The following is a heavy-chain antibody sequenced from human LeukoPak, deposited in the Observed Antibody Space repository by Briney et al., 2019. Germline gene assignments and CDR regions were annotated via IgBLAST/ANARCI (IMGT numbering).Heavy chain of an antibody. CDR3: ARKGSGWALPDY. Sequence: PGGSLRLSCAASGFTFSSYSMNWVRQAPGKGLEWVSSISSSSSYIYYADSVKGRFTISRDNAKNSLYLQMNSLRAEDTAVYYCARKGSGWALPDYWGQGTLVTVSS. D-gene: IGHD6-19*01. CDR2: ISSSSSYI. J-gene: IGHJ4*02. CDR1: GFTFSSYS. V-gene: IGHV3-21*01.